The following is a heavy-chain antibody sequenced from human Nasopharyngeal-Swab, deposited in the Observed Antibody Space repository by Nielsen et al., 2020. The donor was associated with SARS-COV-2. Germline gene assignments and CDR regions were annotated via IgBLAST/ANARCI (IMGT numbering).Heavy chain of an antibody. CDR2: ISAYNGNT. CDR1: GYTFTSYG. J-gene: IGHJ6*02. D-gene: IGHD3-10*01. V-gene: IGHV1-18*01. CDR3: ARDAPRAYYYGSGSYYRGYYHYGMDV. Sequence: ASVKVSCKASGYTFTSYGISWVRQAPGQGLEWMGWISAYNGNTNYAQKLQGRVTMTTDTSTSTAYMELRSLRSDDTAVYYCARDAPRAYYYGSGSYYRGYYHYGMDVWGQGTTVTVSS.